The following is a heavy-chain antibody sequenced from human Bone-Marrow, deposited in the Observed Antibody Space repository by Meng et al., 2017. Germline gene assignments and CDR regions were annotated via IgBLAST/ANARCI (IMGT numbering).Heavy chain of an antibody. CDR2: TYYRSKWSN. CDR1: GDSFSSNSAA. CDR3: VRSHSGFLDY. J-gene: IGHJ4*02. D-gene: IGHD3-10*01. Sequence: QVQLQHSGPGLVKHSQPVPLLRSISGDSFSSNSAAWNWIRQSPSRGLEWLGRTYYRSKWSNDYAVSVRSRITINPDTSKNQFSLQLNSVTPEDTAVYYCVRSHSGFLDYWGQGTLVTVSS. V-gene: IGHV6-1*01.